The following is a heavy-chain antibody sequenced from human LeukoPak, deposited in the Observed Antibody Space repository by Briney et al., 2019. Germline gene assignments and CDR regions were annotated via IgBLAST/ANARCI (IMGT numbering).Heavy chain of an antibody. CDR2: ISASGIST. Sequence: SGGSLRLSCAASGVTFRNFAMSWVRQAPGKGLEWVSTISASGISTYYADSVKGRFTISRDNAKNSLYLQMNSLRAEDTAVYYCARCRDGYNCLMDVWGQGTTVTVSS. J-gene: IGHJ6*02. V-gene: IGHV3-23*01. CDR3: ARCRDGYNCLMDV. D-gene: IGHD5-24*01. CDR1: GVTFRNFA.